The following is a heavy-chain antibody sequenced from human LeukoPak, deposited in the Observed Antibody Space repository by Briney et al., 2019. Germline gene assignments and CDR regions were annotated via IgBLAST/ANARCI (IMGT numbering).Heavy chain of an antibody. CDR3: AREGEPYMSTGGSDY. D-gene: IGHD4-17*01. V-gene: IGHV3-20*04. Sequence: GGSLRLSCAASGFIFDYYGMSWVRQAPGKGLEWVSGINWSAGSTGYADSVKGRFIISRDNAKNTLYLQMSNLRAEDTAVYYCAREGEPYMSTGGSDYWGQGTLVTVSS. J-gene: IGHJ4*02. CDR2: INWSAGST. CDR1: GFIFDYYG.